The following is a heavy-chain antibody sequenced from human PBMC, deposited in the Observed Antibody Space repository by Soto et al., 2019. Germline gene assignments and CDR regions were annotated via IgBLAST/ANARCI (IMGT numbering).Heavy chain of an antibody. CDR1: GGSISSGGYY. CDR2: IYYSGST. CDR3: ARDHWSGSYGFDYYYYGMDV. J-gene: IGHJ6*02. D-gene: IGHD3-10*01. V-gene: IGHV4-31*03. Sequence: SETLSLTCTVSGGSISSGGYYWSWIRQHPGKGLEWIGYIYYSGSTYYNPSLKSRVTISVDTSKNQFSLKLSSVTAADTAVYYCARDHWSGSYGFDYYYYGMDVWGQGTTVTVSS.